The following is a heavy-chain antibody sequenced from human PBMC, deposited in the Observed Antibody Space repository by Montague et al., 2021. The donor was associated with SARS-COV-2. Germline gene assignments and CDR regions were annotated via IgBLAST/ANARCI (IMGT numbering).Heavy chain of an antibody. CDR1: GGSLSGYY. J-gene: IGHJ5*02. D-gene: IGHD3-3*01. CDR3: AGGADYDFWSGYLRYKWFDP. CDR2: INHSGNT. Sequence: SETLSLTCAVYGGSLSGYYWAWIRQTPGKGLEWIGEINHSGNTNYNPSXXSRLTISVDTSKKQFSLNLSSVTTADTAVYYCAGGADYDFWSGYLRYKWFDPWGLGTPVTVPS. V-gene: IGHV4-34*01.